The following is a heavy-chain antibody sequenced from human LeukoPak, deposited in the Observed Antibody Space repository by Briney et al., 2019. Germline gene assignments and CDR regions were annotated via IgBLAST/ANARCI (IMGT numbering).Heavy chain of an antibody. CDR2: ISYDGSNK. V-gene: IGHV3-30*18. Sequence: GGSLRLSCAASGFTFSSYGMHWVRQAPGKGLEWVAVISYDGSNKYYADSVKGRFTISRDNSKNTLYLQMNSLRAEDTAVYYCAKDRGLRLVRAGNYYGMDVWGQGTTVTVSS. J-gene: IGHJ6*02. CDR1: GFTFSSYG. CDR3: AKDRGLRLVRAGNYYGMDV. D-gene: IGHD6-19*01.